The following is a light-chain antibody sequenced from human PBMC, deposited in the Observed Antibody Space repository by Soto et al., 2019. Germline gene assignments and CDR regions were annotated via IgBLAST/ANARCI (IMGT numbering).Light chain of an antibody. CDR3: QQYGSSPRT. CDR1: QSVSSTY. J-gene: IGKJ1*01. Sequence: EIVLTQSPGTLSLSPGERATLSCRASQSVSSTYLAWYQQKPGQAHRLLIYVASSRATGIPDRFSGSGSGTDFTLTISRLEPEEFAVYYCQQYGSSPRTVGQGTKVDIK. V-gene: IGKV3-20*01. CDR2: VAS.